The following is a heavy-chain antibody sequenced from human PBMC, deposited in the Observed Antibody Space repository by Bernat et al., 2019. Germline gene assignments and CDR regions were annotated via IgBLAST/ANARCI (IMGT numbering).Heavy chain of an antibody. CDR2: TRNKANSYTT. CDR3: ARWSYYGSGTPSDV. D-gene: IGHD3-10*01. CDR1: GFTFSDHY. V-gene: IGHV3-72*01. J-gene: IGHJ6*02. Sequence: EVQLVESGGGLVQPGGSLRLSCAASGFTFSDHYMDWVRQAPGKGLEWVGRTRNKANSYTTEYAASVKGRFTISRDDSKNSLYLQMNSLKTEDTAVYYCARWSYYGSGTPSDVWGQGTTVTVSS.